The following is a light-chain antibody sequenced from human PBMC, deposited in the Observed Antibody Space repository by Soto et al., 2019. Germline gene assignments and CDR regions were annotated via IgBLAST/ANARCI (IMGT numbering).Light chain of an antibody. J-gene: IGKJ5*01. CDR3: QQSYSTPPGT. CDR1: QSISNW. V-gene: IGKV1-12*01. CDR2: AAS. Sequence: DIQMTQSPSSVSASVGDRVTITCRASQSISNWLAWYQQEPGKAPKLLIYAASSLQSGVPSRFSGSGSGTDFTLTIRSLQPEDFTTYYCQQSYSTPPGTFGQGTRLEIK.